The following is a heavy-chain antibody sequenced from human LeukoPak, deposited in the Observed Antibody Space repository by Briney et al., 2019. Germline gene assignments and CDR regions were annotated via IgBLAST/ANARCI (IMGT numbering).Heavy chain of an antibody. CDR2: ISGSGGAT. D-gene: IGHD6-13*01. CDR3: AKGTGYSSSWGAFDI. Sequence: GGSLRLSCAASGFTFSNYGMSWVRQAPGKGLEWVSGISGSGGATYYADSVKGRLTISRDNSKNTLYLQMNSLRAEEDTAVYYCAKGTGYSSSWGAFDIWGQGTMVTVSS. J-gene: IGHJ3*02. V-gene: IGHV3-23*01. CDR1: GFTFSNYG.